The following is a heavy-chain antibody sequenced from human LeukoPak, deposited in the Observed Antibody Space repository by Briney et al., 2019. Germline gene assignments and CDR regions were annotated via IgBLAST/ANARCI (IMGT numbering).Heavy chain of an antibody. J-gene: IGHJ4*02. D-gene: IGHD3-10*01. V-gene: IGHV4-39*01. CDR1: GDSISSGSYY. CDR3: ARLSRGGYYFDY. Sequence: SETLSLTCTVPGDSISSGSYYSGCIRQPPRNGLGWIGNIFYSGSTYYSPSLNSRVTISVDTSRNRFSLNLNSVPAADTAVYYCARLSRGGYYFDYWGQGTLVTVSS. CDR2: IFYSGST.